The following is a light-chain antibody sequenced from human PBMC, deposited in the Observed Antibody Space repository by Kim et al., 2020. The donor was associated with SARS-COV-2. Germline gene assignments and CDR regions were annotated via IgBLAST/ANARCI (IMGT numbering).Light chain of an antibody. CDR2: YYSDSNK. CDR1: SDINVDHCN. J-gene: IGLJ3*02. Sequence: CSLPSDINVDHCNRYWYQHKPGSPPRYLLYYYSDSNKGQGSGVPSRFSGSKDASANAGILLISGLQSEDEADYYCMIWPTSDSGVFGGGTQLTVL. CDR3: MIWPTSDSGV. V-gene: IGLV5-37*01.